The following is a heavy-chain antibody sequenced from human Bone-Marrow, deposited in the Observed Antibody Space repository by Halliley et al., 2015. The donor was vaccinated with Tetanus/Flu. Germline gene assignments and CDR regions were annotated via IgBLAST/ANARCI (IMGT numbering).Heavy chain of an antibody. V-gene: IGHV4-59*08. D-gene: IGHD3-22*01. CDR3: ARHYDSSGYYPYYFDY. CDR1: GGSISSYY. J-gene: IGHJ4*02. Sequence: TLSLTCTVSGGSISSYYWSWIRQPPGKGLKWIGYIYYSGSTNYNPSLKSRVTISVDTSKNQFSLKLSSVTAADTAVYYCARHYDSSGYYPYYFDYWGQGTLVTVSS. CDR2: IYYSGST.